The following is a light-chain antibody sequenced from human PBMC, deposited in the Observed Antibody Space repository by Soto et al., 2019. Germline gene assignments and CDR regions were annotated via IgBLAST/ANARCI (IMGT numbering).Light chain of an antibody. Sequence: EIVMTQSPATLSVSPGERATLSCRASQSVSSNLAWYQQKPGQAPRLLFYGASTRATGIPARFSGSGSGTEFTLTISSLQSEDFAVYYCQQYIRWPLTFGGGTKVDIK. J-gene: IGKJ4*01. CDR3: QQYIRWPLT. CDR1: QSVSSN. CDR2: GAS. V-gene: IGKV3-15*01.